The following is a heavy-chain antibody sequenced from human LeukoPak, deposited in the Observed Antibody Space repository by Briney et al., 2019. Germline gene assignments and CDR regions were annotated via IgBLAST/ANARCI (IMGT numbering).Heavy chain of an antibody. Sequence: GGSLRLSCAASGFTFSSYAMNWVRQAPGKGLEWVSTITGSGVGTYDADSVKGRFTISRDNSKNTLYLQMNSLRADDTAVYYCAKGFSMTAWGQGTLVTVSS. V-gene: IGHV3-23*01. CDR2: ITGSGVGT. CDR1: GFTFSSYA. CDR3: AKGFSMTA. J-gene: IGHJ5*02. D-gene: IGHD3-22*01.